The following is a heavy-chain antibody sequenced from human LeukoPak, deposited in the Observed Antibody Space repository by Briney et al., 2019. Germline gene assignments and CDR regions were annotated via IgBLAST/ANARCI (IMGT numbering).Heavy chain of an antibody. V-gene: IGHV4-39*01. J-gene: IGHJ3*02. CDR2: FYYNGIT. Sequence: SETLSLTCTVSGGSITSSSHYWGWIRQSPGKGLEWIGSFYYNGITNYNPSLKSRVTISGDTSKNQFSLKLRSVTAADTAVYYCARGNYRYRIHPLAFDIWGQGTMVTVSS. CDR3: ARGNYRYRIHPLAFDI. D-gene: IGHD3-16*02. CDR1: GGSITSSSHY.